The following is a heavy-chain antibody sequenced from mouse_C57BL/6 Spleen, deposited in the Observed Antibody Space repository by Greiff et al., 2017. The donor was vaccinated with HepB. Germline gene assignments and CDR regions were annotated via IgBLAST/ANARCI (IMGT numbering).Heavy chain of an antibody. CDR1: GYTFTSYW. J-gene: IGHJ2*01. D-gene: IGHD2-10*02. CDR2: IDPSDSET. Sequence: QVQLQQPGAELVRPGSSVKLSCKASGYTFTSYWMHWVKQRPIQGLEWIGNIDPSDSETHYNQKFKDKATLTVDKSSSTAYMQLSSMTSEDSAVYYCAREYGNYFDYWGQGTTLTVSS. V-gene: IGHV1-52*01. CDR3: AREYGNYFDY.